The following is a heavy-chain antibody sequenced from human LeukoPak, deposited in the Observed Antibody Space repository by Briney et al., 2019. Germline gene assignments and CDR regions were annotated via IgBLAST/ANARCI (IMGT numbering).Heavy chain of an antibody. CDR2: INHDGIEK. D-gene: IGHD2-21*02. CDR3: AKLVVVTATYWYFDV. V-gene: IGHV3-7*01. J-gene: IGHJ2*01. Sequence: PGGSLRLSCAASGFTLSNYWMSRVRQAPGKGLDWVANINHDGIEKYFADSVTGRFTISRDNAKNALYLQMNSLRPDDTAVYYCAKLVVVTATYWYFDVWGRGTPVTASS. CDR1: GFTLSNYW.